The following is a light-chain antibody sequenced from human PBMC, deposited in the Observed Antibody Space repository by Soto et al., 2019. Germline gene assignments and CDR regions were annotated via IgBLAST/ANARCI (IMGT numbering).Light chain of an antibody. V-gene: IGKV1-6*01. Sequence: AIQMTQSPSSLSASVGARVTITCRASQGIRNDLHWYQQKPGKAPNLLIYAASSLQSDVPSRFSGSGSGTDFTLTISSLQPGDFATYYCLQDYNYPWTFGQGTKVDIK. CDR3: LQDYNYPWT. CDR1: QGIRND. J-gene: IGKJ1*01. CDR2: AAS.